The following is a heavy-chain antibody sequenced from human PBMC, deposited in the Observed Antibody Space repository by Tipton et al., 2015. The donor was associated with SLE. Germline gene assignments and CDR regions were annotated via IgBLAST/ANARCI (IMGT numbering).Heavy chain of an antibody. CDR1: GGSISSYY. CDR2: IYYSGST. Sequence: TLSLTCTVSGGSISSYYWSWIRQPPGKGLEWIGYIYYSGSTNYNPSLKSRVTISVDTSKNQFSLKLCSVTAADTAVYYCARHGSLYSGSYYHYYYGMDVWGQGTTVTVSS. CDR3: ARHGSLYSGSYYHYYYGMDV. V-gene: IGHV4-59*08. J-gene: IGHJ6*02. D-gene: IGHD1-26*01.